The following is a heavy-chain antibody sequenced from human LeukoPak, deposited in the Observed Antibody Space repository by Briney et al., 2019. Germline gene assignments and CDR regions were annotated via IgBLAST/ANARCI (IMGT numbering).Heavy chain of an antibody. CDR1: GHSISSGYY. Sequence: PSETLSLTCTVSGHSISSGYYWGWIRQPPGKGLEWIGSIYQSGSTNYNPSLKSRVTISVDTSKNQFSLKLSSVTAADTAVYYCARDGGSGSLDYWGQGTLVTVSS. J-gene: IGHJ4*02. CDR3: ARDGGSGSLDY. CDR2: IYQSGST. D-gene: IGHD3-10*01. V-gene: IGHV4-38-2*02.